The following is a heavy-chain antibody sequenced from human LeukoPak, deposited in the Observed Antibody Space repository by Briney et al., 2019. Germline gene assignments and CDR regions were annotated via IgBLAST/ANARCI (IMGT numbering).Heavy chain of an antibody. V-gene: IGHV4-59*01. CDR3: ARVGYDFWSGYSKYYFDY. Sequence: SETLSLTCTVSGGSISSYYRSWIRQPPGKGLEWIGYISYTGSTNYNPSLKSRVTISVDTSKNQFSLKLSSVTAADTAVYYCARVGYDFWSGYSKYYFDYWGQGTLVTVSS. CDR2: ISYTGST. J-gene: IGHJ4*02. CDR1: GGSISSYY. D-gene: IGHD3-3*01.